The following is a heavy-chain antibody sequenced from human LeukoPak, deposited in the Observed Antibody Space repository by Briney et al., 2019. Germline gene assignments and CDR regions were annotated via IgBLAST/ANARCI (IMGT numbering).Heavy chain of an antibody. J-gene: IGHJ5*02. CDR2: ISAYNGNT. CDR3: ARAIGITGTNWFDP. CDR1: GYTFTSYG. Sequence: ASVKDSCKASGYTFTSYGISWVRQAPGQGLEWMGWISAYNGNTNYAQKLQGRVTMTTDTSTSTAYMELRSLRSDDTAVYYCARAIGITGTNWFDPWGQGTLVTVSS. D-gene: IGHD1-7*01. V-gene: IGHV1-18*01.